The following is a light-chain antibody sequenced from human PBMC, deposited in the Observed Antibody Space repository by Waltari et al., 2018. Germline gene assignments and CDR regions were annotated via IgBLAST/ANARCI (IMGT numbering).Light chain of an antibody. CDR3: MQGTHWPPT. Sequence: DVMMTQSPLSLPVTLGQPASISCRSTQSLVHRDGNTYLNWFQQRPGQSPSCVIYKVSDRDSGVPDRFSGSESGTDFTLKISRVEAEDVGVYYCMQGTHWPPTFGRGTRLEIQ. CDR1: QSLVHRDGNTY. J-gene: IGKJ5*01. CDR2: KVS. V-gene: IGKV2-30*02.